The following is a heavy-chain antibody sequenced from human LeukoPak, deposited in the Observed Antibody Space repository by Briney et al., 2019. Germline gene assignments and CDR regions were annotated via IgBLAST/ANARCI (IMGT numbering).Heavy chain of an antibody. V-gene: IGHV4-39*07. D-gene: IGHD3-22*01. J-gene: IGHJ5*02. CDR1: GGSISSSSYY. Sequence: SETLSLTCTVSGGSISSSSYYWGWIRQPPGKGLEWIGSIYYSGSTYYNPSLKSRVTISVDTSKNQFSLKLSSVTAADMAVYYCARGREYYYDSSGYYYWFDPWGQGTLVTVSS. CDR2: IYYSGST. CDR3: ARGREYYYDSSGYYYWFDP.